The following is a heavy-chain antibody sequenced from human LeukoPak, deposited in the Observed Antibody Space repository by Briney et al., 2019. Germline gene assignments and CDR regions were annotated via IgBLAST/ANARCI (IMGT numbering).Heavy chain of an antibody. D-gene: IGHD2-2*02. CDR1: GYTLTELS. CDR3: ATHYQLLYICYFDY. CDR2: FDPEDGET. J-gene: IGHJ4*02. V-gene: IGHV1-24*01. Sequence: ASVKVSCKVSGYTLTELSMHWVRQAPGKGLEWMGGFDPEDGETIYAQKFQGRVTMTEDTSTDTAYMELSSLRSEDTAVYYCATHYQLLYICYFDYWGQGTLVTVSS.